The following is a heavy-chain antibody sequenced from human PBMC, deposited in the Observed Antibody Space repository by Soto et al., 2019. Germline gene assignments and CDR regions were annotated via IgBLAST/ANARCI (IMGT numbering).Heavy chain of an antibody. Sequence: PGGSLRLSCAASGFTFSSYAMHWVRQAPGKGLEWVAVISYDGSNKYYADSVKGRFTISRDNSKNTLYLQMNSLRAEDTAVYYCARDRGDSGYGSAVRGLDYWGQGTLVTVSS. CDR3: ARDRGDSGYGSAVRGLDY. J-gene: IGHJ4*02. CDR2: ISYDGSNK. D-gene: IGHD5-12*01. CDR1: GFTFSSYA. V-gene: IGHV3-30-3*01.